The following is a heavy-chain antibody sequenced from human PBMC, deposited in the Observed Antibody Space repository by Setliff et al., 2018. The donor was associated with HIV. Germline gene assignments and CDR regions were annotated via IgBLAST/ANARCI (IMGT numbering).Heavy chain of an antibody. V-gene: IGHV3-72*01. CDR1: GCTFSDHY. Sequence: PWGSLRLSCAASGCTFSDHYLDWVRQAPGKGLEWVGRSRNKANSYTTEYAASVKGRFTISRDDSKNSLYLQMNSLKTEDTAVYYCARGRLLWSGSYYYYYMDVWGKGTTVTVSS. CDR2: SRNKANSYTT. D-gene: IGHD3-10*01. J-gene: IGHJ6*03. CDR3: ARGRLLWSGSYYYYYMDV.